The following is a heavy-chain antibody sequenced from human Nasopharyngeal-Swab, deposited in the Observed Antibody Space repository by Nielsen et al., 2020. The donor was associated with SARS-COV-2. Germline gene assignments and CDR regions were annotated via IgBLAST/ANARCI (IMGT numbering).Heavy chain of an antibody. D-gene: IGHD1-1*01. CDR3: ARSTSAGTNFDY. J-gene: IGHJ4*02. V-gene: IGHV5-51*01. CDR1: GYSFSTYW. CDR2: IYPGDSDP. Sequence: GGSLRLSCKGSGYSFSTYWIGWVRQMPGKGLEWMGTIYPGDSDPRYSPSFRGQVTLSADTSIKTAYLQWNSLKASDTAMYYCARSTSAGTNFDYWGQGTLVTVSS.